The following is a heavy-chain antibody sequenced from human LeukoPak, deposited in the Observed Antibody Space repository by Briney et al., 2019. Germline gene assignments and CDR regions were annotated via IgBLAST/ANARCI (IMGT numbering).Heavy chain of an antibody. Sequence: GGSLRLSCAASGFTFSSYSMDWVRQAPGKELEWVSYISSSSSTIYYADSVKGRFTISRDNAKNSLYLQMNSLRAEDTAVYYCARGPSQLWLPSFDYWGQGTLVTVSS. CDR2: ISSSSSTI. J-gene: IGHJ4*02. CDR1: GFTFSSYS. CDR3: ARGPSQLWLPSFDY. D-gene: IGHD5-18*01. V-gene: IGHV3-48*04.